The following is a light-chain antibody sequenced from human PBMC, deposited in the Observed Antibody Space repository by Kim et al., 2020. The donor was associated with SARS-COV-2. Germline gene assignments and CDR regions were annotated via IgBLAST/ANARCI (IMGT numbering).Light chain of an antibody. Sequence: DIQMTQSPSSLSASVGDTITITCRASEGTCDYVAWYQQKPGKLPNLLISAASTLREGVTSRFRGTRSGTHYTLTINSLQPDDVATYYCQKYNNVPLTFGGGTKLEI. CDR2: AAS. V-gene: IGKV1-27*01. J-gene: IGKJ4*01. CDR1: EGTCDY. CDR3: QKYNNVPLT.